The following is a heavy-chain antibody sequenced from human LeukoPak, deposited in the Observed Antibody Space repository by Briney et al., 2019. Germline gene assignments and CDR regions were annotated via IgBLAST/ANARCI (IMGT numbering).Heavy chain of an antibody. V-gene: IGHV3-21*01. CDR1: GFIFSTYA. Sequence: GGSLRLSCAASGFIFSTYAMTWVRQAPGKGLEWVSSISPTSGYIYYADSVKGRFTISRDNAENSPYLLMNSLRAEDTAVYYCAREGPTAALFDYWGQGTQVTVSS. J-gene: IGHJ4*02. CDR3: AREGPTAALFDY. CDR2: ISPTSGYI. D-gene: IGHD4-17*01.